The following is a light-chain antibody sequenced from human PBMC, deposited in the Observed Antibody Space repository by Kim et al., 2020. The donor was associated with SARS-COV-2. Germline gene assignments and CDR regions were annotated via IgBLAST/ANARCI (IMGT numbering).Light chain of an antibody. CDR2: LGS. CDR3: MQALQTPRV. CDR1: QSLLHSNGYNY. Sequence: PASISCRSSQSLLHSNGYNYLDWYLQKPGQSPQLLIYLGSNRASGVPDRFSGSGSGTDFTLKISRLEAEDVGVYYCMQALQTPRVFGQGTKVDIK. V-gene: IGKV2-28*01. J-gene: IGKJ1*01.